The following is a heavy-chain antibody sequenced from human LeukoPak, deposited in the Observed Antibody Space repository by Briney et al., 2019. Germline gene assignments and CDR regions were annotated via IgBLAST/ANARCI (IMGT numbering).Heavy chain of an antibody. CDR1: GFTFTNAW. D-gene: IGHD2-2*01. Sequence: GGSLRLSCAASGFTFTNAWMSWVRQAPGKGLEWVGLIRSNPDGGTTVNAAPVKGRFTISRDDSKNTLYLQMNSLKSEDTAIYYCITEPARPGDCSSTTCYWGQGTLVTVSS. CDR2: IRSNPDGGTT. V-gene: IGHV3-15*05. CDR3: ITEPARPGDCSSTTCY. J-gene: IGHJ4*01.